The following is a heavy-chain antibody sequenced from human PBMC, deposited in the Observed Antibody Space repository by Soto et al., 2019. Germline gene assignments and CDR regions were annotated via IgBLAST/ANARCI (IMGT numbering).Heavy chain of an antibody. CDR3: ARTTMTTQRNFDY. V-gene: IGHV4-30-4*01. Sequence: QVQLQESGPGLVKPSQTLSLTRTVSGGSISSGDYYWSWIRQPPGKGLEWIGYIYSSGSTYYNPSLKSRLTISLDTSNNQFSLKLSSVTAADTAIYYCARTTMTTQRNFDYWGQGTLVTVSS. CDR1: GGSISSGDYY. D-gene: IGHD4-17*01. J-gene: IGHJ4*02. CDR2: IYSSGST.